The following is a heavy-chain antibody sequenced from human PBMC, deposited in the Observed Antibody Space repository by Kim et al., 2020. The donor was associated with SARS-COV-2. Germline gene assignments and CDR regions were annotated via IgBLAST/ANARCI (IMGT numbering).Heavy chain of an antibody. J-gene: IGHJ3*02. CDR1: GFTFSSYG. CDR2: ISYDGSNK. D-gene: IGHD1-20*01. Sequence: GGSLRLSCAASGFTFSSYGMHWVRQAPGKGLEWVAVISYDGSNKYYADSVKGRFTISRDNSKNTLYLQMNSLRAEDTAVYYCAKGEGIITGTYDAFDIWGQGTMVTVSS. V-gene: IGHV3-30*18. CDR3: AKGEGIITGTYDAFDI.